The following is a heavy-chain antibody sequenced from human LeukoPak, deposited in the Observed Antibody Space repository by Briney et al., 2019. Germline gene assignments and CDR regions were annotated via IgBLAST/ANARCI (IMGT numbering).Heavy chain of an antibody. CDR1: GGTFCSYA. D-gene: IGHD6-13*01. CDR3: ARGGPLIAAAGSGYFQH. CDR2: IIPIFGTA. V-gene: IGHV1-69*13. J-gene: IGHJ1*01. Sequence: SVKVSCKASGGTFCSYAISWVRQAPGQGLEWMGGIIPIFGTANYAQKFQGRVTITADESTSTAYMELSSLRSEDTAVYYCARGGPLIAAAGSGYFQHWGQGTLVTVSS.